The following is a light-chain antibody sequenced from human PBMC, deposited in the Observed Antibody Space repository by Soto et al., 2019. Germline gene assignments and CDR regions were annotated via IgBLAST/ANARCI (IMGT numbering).Light chain of an antibody. Sequence: EIVLTQSPGTLSLSPGERATLSCRASQSVSSNYLAWYQRKPGQAPRLLIYGASNRATGIPNGFSGSGSGTDFTLTITRLEPEDFVVYYCQQYGSSPPTFGQGTKVEI. V-gene: IGKV3-20*01. CDR1: QSVSSNY. CDR3: QQYGSSPPT. J-gene: IGKJ1*01. CDR2: GAS.